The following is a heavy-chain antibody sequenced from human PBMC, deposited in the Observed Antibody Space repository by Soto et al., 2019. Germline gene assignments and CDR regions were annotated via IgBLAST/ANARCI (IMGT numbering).Heavy chain of an antibody. J-gene: IGHJ4*02. CDR3: ARRAETNGWNGFGADKYYFDF. D-gene: IGHD1-1*01. CDR1: GYTFTSYD. CDR2: MNPNTGNS. Sequence: QVQLVQSGAEVRKPGASVKVSCEASGYTFTSYDIYWVRQATGQGLEWMGWMNPNTGNSGYAQKFQGRVTMTSDTSISEDHMELSSLRSEDTAVYYCARRAETNGWNGFGADKYYFDFWGQGTLVTVSS. V-gene: IGHV1-8*01.